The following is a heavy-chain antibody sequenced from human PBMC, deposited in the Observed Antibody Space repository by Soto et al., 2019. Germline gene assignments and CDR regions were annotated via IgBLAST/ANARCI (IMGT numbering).Heavy chain of an antibody. Sequence: TLETPSLTPTVSGDSISTFFLGWVRESPGEEVGWVGYVYYTGSTNYNPSLKSRVTISVDRSKNQFSLKLTSANAADTAVYYCARGRTVRNYADDSSDYFYFFDYWGQGTQVTVSS. CDR3: ARGRTVRNYADDSSDYFYFFDY. CDR2: VYYTGST. V-gene: IGHV4-59*01. D-gene: IGHD3-22*01. CDR1: GDSISTFF. J-gene: IGHJ4*02.